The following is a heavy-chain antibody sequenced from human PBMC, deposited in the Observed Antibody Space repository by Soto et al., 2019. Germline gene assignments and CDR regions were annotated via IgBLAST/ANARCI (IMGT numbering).Heavy chain of an antibody. CDR2: IFYSGST. D-gene: IGHD3-10*01. CDR3: TRDRYYGSETYYNIDFCMDF. V-gene: IGHV4-30-4*01. CDR1: GGSISSGDYY. Sequence: SETLSLTCTVSGGSISSGDYYWTWIRQPPGKVLEWIGDIFYSGSTSYKQSLKGRVTISLDTSKNQFSLKLSSVTAADTAVYYCTRDRYYGSETYYNIDFCMDFWGQGTTVTVPS. J-gene: IGHJ6*02.